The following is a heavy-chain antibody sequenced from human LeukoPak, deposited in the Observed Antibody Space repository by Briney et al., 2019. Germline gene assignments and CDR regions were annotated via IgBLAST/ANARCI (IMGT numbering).Heavy chain of an antibody. D-gene: IGHD3-10*01. CDR2: INPSGGST. CDR1: GYTFTGYY. CDR3: ASEEITMVRGVIITQGYYYYYGMDV. J-gene: IGHJ6*02. V-gene: IGHV1-46*01. Sequence: ASVKVSCKASGYTFTGYYMHWVRQAPGQGLEWMGIINPSGGSTSYAQKFQGRVTMTRDTSTSTVYMELSSLRSEDTAVYYCASEEITMVRGVIITQGYYYYYGMDVWGQGTTVTVSS.